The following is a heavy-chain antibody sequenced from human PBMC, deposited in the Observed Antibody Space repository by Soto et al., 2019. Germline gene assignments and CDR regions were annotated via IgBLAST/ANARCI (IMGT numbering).Heavy chain of an antibody. CDR3: ARGPDYYDSSGSLY. J-gene: IGHJ4*02. D-gene: IGHD3-22*01. CDR1: GGSFSGYY. Sequence: PSETLSLTCAVYGGSFSGYYWSWIRQPPGKGLEWIGEINHSGSTNYNPSLKSRVTISVDTSKNQFSLKLSSVTAADTAVYYCARGPDYYDSSGSLYWGQGTLVTVSS. CDR2: INHSGST. V-gene: IGHV4-34*01.